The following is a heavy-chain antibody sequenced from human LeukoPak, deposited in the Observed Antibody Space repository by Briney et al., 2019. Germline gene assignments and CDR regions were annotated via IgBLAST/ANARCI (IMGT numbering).Heavy chain of an antibody. J-gene: IGHJ6*03. V-gene: IGHV3-64*01. CDR2: ISSNGGST. Sequence: GGSLRLSCAASGFTFSTYVMYWVRQAPGKGLEYVSGISSNGGSTYYVNAVKGRFTISRDNSKNTLYLQMGSLRADDMAVYYCASDKAGYMDVWGKGTTVTVSS. D-gene: IGHD6-19*01. CDR3: ASDKAGYMDV. CDR1: GFTFSTYV.